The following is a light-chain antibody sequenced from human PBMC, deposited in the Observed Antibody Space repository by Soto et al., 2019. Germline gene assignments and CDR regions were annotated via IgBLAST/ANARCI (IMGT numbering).Light chain of an antibody. Sequence: DIQLTQSPSFLSASVGARVTITFRASQGIRNYLAWYQQKPGKAPRLLMYGASTLQSGVPSRFSGSGSGTDFTLTISSLQSEDFAVYYCQQYNNWPRTFGQGTKVDI. CDR1: QGIRNY. J-gene: IGKJ1*01. CDR2: GAS. CDR3: QQYNNWPRT. V-gene: IGKV1-9*01.